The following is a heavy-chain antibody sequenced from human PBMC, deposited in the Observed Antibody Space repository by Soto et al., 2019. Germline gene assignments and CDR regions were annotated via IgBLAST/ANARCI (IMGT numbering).Heavy chain of an antibody. J-gene: IGHJ4*02. D-gene: IGHD3-10*01. CDR3: AKGIGYGSGSSIDY. CDR2: ISYDGSKK. Sequence: QVQLVESGGGVVQPGRSLRLSCAASGFTFSSYAMHWVRQAPGKGLECVAVISYDGSKKDYADPVKGRFTIYRDNSKNTLFLQMNSLRPEDTAVYYCAKGIGYGSGSSIDYWGQGTLVTVSS. V-gene: IGHV3-30-3*01. CDR1: GFTFSSYA.